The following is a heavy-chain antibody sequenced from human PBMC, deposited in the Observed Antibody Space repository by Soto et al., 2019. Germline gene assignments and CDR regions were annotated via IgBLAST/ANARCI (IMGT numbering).Heavy chain of an antibody. CDR2: ISSSSSTI. D-gene: IGHD6-19*01. V-gene: IGHV3-48*01. J-gene: IGHJ4*02. CDR3: ARDASGWSQY. CDR1: GFTFSSYS. Sequence: GGSLRLSCADSGFTFSSYSMNWVRQAPGKGLEWLSYISSSSSTIYYADSVKGRFTISRDNAKNSLYLQMNSLRAEDTAVYYCARDASGWSQYWGQGTLVTVSS.